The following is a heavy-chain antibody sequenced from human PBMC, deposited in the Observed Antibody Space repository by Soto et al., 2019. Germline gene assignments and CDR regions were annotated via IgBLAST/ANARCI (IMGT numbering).Heavy chain of an antibody. V-gene: IGHV1-58*01. D-gene: IGHD1-1*01. Sequence: ASVKVSCKVSGFTFTDSAVQWVRQARGQGLEWIGWIVVGSGNTNYAQKFQERVTITRDMSTSTAYMELSSLTSDDTAVYYCARDNEVWTRYFFDNWGQGTLVTVSA. J-gene: IGHJ4*02. CDR3: ARDNEVWTRYFFDN. CDR2: IVVGSGNT. CDR1: GFTFTDSA.